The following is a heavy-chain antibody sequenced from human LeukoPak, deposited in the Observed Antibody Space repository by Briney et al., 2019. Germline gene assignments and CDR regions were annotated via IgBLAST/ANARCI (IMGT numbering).Heavy chain of an antibody. Sequence: GGSLRLSGAASGFTFSIHGMHWVRQAPGKGLEWVAYVLSDGSRKYYADSVKGRFTISRDDSKNTLFLQMNSLRPEDTALYYCAKDFHWGWDYWGQGTLVTVSS. CDR3: AKDFHWGWDY. CDR2: VLSDGSRK. J-gene: IGHJ4*02. CDR1: GFTFSIHG. D-gene: IGHD7-27*01. V-gene: IGHV3-30*02.